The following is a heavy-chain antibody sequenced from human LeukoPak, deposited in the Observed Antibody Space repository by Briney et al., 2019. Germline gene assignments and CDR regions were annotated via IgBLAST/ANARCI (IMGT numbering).Heavy chain of an antibody. CDR2: IIPIFGTA. Sequence: GASVKVSCKASGYTFTSYYMHWVRQAPGQGLEWMGGIIPIFGTANYAQKFQGRVTITADESTSTAYMELSSLRSEDTAVYYCARVFDPPSWGQGTLVTVSS. V-gene: IGHV1-69*13. CDR1: GYTFTSYY. CDR3: ARVFDPPS. J-gene: IGHJ4*02. D-gene: IGHD3-9*01.